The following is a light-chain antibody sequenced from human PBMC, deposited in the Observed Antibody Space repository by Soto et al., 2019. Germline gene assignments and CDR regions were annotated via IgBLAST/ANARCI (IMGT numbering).Light chain of an antibody. V-gene: IGLV1-44*01. CDR1: STNIGSHT. Sequence: QSVLTQPPSASGTPGQRVTISCSGSSTNIGSHTVNWYQQVPGTAPKLLIYSSNLRPSGVPDRFSGSKSGTSASLAISGLQSEDEAGYYCAAWDDSLNAVVFGGGTKLTVL. CDR2: SSN. J-gene: IGLJ2*01. CDR3: AAWDDSLNAVV.